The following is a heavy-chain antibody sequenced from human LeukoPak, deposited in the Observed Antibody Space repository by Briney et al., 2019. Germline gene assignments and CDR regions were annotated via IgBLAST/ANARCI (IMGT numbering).Heavy chain of an antibody. Sequence: SETLSLTCAVYGGSISSYYWSWIRQPPGKGLEWIGYIYYSGSTNYNPSLKSRVTISVDTSKNQFSLKLSSVTAADTAVYYCARDSGSFAFDPWGQGTLVTVSS. CDR3: ARDSGSFAFDP. CDR1: GGSISSYY. D-gene: IGHD3-10*01. CDR2: IYYSGST. V-gene: IGHV4-59*01. J-gene: IGHJ5*02.